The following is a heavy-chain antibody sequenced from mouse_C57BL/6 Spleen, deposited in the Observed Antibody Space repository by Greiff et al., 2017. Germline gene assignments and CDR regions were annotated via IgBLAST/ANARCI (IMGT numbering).Heavy chain of an antibody. CDR2: IDPENGDT. CDR1: GFNIKDDY. D-gene: IGHD2-4*01. Sequence: SGAELVRPGASVKLSCTASGFNIKDDYMHWVKQRPEQGLEWIGWIDPENGDTEYASKFQGKATITADTSSNTAYLQLSSLTSEDTAVYYCTRGLRLAYWGQGTLVTVSA. CDR3: TRGLRLAY. J-gene: IGHJ3*01. V-gene: IGHV14-4*01.